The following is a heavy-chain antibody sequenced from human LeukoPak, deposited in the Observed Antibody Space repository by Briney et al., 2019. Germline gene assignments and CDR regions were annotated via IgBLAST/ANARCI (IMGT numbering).Heavy chain of an antibody. V-gene: IGHV1-69*06. D-gene: IGHD2-2*01. J-gene: IGHJ6*04. CDR2: IIPICGTA. CDR1: GGTFSSYA. Sequence: ASVKVSCKASGGTFSSYAISWVRQAPGQGLEWMGGIIPICGTANYAQKFQGRVTITADKSTSTAYMELSSLRSEDTAVYYCARDRGVVPAANEWDYYYYGMDVWGKGTTVTVSS. CDR3: ARDRGVVPAANEWDYYYYGMDV.